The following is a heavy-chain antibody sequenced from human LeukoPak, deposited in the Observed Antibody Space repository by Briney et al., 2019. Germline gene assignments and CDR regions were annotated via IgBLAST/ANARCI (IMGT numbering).Heavy chain of an antibody. CDR2: ISSSSSYI. Sequence: GGSLRLSCAATGFTFSSYSMNWVRQAPGKGLEWVSYISSSSSYIYYADSVKGRFTISRDNAKNSLYLQMNSLRAEDTAVYYCARDGRLFGELLWDWGQGTLVTVSS. CDR3: ARDGRLFGELLWD. J-gene: IGHJ4*02. V-gene: IGHV3-21*05. D-gene: IGHD3-10*02. CDR1: GFTFSSYS.